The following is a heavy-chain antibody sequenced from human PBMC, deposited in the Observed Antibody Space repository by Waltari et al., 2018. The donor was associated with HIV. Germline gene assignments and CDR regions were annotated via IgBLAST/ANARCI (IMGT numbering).Heavy chain of an antibody. V-gene: IGHV1-69*13. CDR1: GGTFSSSA. CDR3: AREGGVVTAIPNPESEYFQH. D-gene: IGHD2-21*02. CDR2: IIPIFGTA. J-gene: IGHJ1*01. Sequence: QVQLVQSGAEVKKPGSSVKVSCKASGGTFSSSAISWVRQAPGQGLEWMGGIIPIFGTANYAQKFQGRVTITADESTSTAYMELSSLRSEDTAVYYCAREGGVVTAIPNPESEYFQHWGQGTLVTVSS.